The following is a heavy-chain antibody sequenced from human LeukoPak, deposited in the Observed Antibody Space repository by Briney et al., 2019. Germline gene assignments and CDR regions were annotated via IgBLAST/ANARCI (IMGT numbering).Heavy chain of an antibody. J-gene: IGHJ3*02. CDR1: GFTFSSYA. CDR3: ARGLGGNSGSAFDI. V-gene: IGHV3-30-3*01. CDR2: ISYDGSNK. D-gene: IGHD4-23*01. Sequence: PGRSLRLSCAASGFTFSSYAMHWVRQAPGKGLEWVAVISYDGSNKYYADSVKGRFTISRDNAKNSLYLQMNSLRAEDTAVYYCARGLGGNSGSAFDIWGQGTMVTVSS.